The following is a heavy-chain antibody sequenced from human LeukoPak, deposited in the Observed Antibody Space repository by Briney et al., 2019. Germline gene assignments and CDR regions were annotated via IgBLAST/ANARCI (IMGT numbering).Heavy chain of an antibody. Sequence: NASETLSLTCTVSGGSISSSSYYWGWIRQPPGKGLEWIGSIYYSGSTYYNPSLKSRVTISVDTSKNQFSLKLSSVTAADTAVYYCARIIEMATIFAPFDPWGQGTLVTVSS. V-gene: IGHV4-39*01. CDR3: ARIIEMATIFAPFDP. CDR2: IYYSGST. CDR1: GGSISSSSYY. J-gene: IGHJ5*02. D-gene: IGHD5-24*01.